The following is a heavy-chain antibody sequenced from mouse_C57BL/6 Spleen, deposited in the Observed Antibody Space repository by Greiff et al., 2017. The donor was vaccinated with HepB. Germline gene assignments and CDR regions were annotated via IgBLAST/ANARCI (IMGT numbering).Heavy chain of an antibody. J-gene: IGHJ3*01. D-gene: IGHD1-1*01. CDR1: GFTFSDYG. CDR3: ARDYYGSGVARFAY. V-gene: IGHV5-17*01. CDR2: ISSGSSTI. Sequence: EVKLMESGGGLVKPGGSLKLSCAASGFTFSDYGMHWVRQAPEKGLEWVAYISSGSSTIYYADTVKGRFTISRDNAKNTLFLQMTSLRSEDTAMYYCARDYYGSGVARFAYWGQGTLVTVSA.